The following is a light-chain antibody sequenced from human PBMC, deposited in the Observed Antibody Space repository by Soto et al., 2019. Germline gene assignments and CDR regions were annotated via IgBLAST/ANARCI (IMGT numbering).Light chain of an antibody. CDR2: GAS. J-gene: IGKJ1*01. Sequence: EIVLTQSPATLSLSPGERATLSCRASQTVSSSYLAWYQQKPGQAPRLLIYGASSRATGIPDRFSGSGSATDFTLTISRLEPEDFAVYYCQQYGNSPWTFGQGTKVDIK. CDR1: QTVSSSY. V-gene: IGKV3-20*01. CDR3: QQYGNSPWT.